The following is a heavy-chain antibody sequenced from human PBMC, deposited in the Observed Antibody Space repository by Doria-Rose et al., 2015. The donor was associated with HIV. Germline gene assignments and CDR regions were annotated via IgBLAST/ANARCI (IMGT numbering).Heavy chain of an antibody. CDR1: GVSLSSPGMG. V-gene: IGHV2-26*01. CDR3: ARIKSSRWYHKYYFDF. D-gene: IGHD6-13*01. Sequence: QESCPVLVKPTETLTLTCTVSGVSLSSPGMGVSWIRQPPGKALEWLAHMFSDDERSYKTYLKSRLTISRGTSKSQVVLTMTDMDPVDTATYYCARIKSSRWYHKYYFDFWGQGTLVIVSA. J-gene: IGHJ4*02. CDR2: MFSDDER.